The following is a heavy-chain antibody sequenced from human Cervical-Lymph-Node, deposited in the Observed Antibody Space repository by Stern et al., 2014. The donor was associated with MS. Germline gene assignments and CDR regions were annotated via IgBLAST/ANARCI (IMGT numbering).Heavy chain of an antibody. CDR3: ARDSGRSGWYDDFDY. Sequence: QVQLVQSGAEVKKPGASVKVSCKTSGYTFTAKYLHWIRQAPGQGLEWMGWIHPNSGGTKYAHNFQGRVTMTSNRSITTAYMELSSLRSDDTAVFFCARDSGRSGWYDDFDYWGQGTLVVVSP. D-gene: IGHD6-19*01. J-gene: IGHJ4*02. CDR1: GYTFTAKY. CDR2: IHPNSGGT. V-gene: IGHV1-2*02.